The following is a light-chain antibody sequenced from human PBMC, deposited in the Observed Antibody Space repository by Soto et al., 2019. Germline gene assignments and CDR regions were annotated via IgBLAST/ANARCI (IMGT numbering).Light chain of an antibody. CDR2: GAS. Sequence: EIVLTHSPATLSFSAVEMVTLSFSSSQSVSVNSLAWYQQKPGQAPRLLIYGASSRATGIPDRFSGSGSGTDSTLTISRLEPEDFAVYYCQRYGTSPPLNFGGGTKVDIK. CDR1: QSVSVNS. J-gene: IGKJ4*01. V-gene: IGKV3-20*01. CDR3: QRYGTSPPLN.